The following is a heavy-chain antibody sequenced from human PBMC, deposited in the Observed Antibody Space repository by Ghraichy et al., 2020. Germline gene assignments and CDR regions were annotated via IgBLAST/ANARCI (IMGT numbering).Heavy chain of an antibody. D-gene: IGHD2-21*01. J-gene: IGHJ5*01. V-gene: IGHV3-74*01. Sequence: GESLNISCVASGFTFSTYWIHWVRQAPGKGLVLVSSIKTDVTSTNYADSVKGRFTISRDSAKNTAYLQMNSLRDDDTAMYYCVRELRQCGGGCSGSWGHGTLVTVSS. CDR1: GFTFSTYW. CDR2: IKTDVTST. CDR3: VRELRQCGGGCSGS.